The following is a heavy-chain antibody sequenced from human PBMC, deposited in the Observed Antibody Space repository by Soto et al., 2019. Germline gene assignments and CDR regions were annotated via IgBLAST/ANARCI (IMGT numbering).Heavy chain of an antibody. CDR1: GFTFSTYW. CDR2: ISSGSSTI. Sequence: LGGSLRLSCAASGFTFSTYWMHWVRQAPGKGLEWLSYISSGSSTISYADSVKGRFTISRDNAKNSLFLQMNSLRAEDTAVYYCARVGWAAYHHYMDVWGKGTTVTVSS. V-gene: IGHV3-48*01. J-gene: IGHJ6*03. D-gene: IGHD3-16*01. CDR3: ARVGWAAYHHYMDV.